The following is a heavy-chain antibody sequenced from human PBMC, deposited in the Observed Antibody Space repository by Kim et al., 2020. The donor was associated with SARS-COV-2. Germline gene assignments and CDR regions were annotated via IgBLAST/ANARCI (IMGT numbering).Heavy chain of an antibody. CDR1: GFTFSSYE. CDR2: ISSSGSTI. CDR3: ARNVGDSSGYYYVGFDY. J-gene: IGHJ4*02. Sequence: GSLRLSCAASGFTFSSYEMNWVRQAPGKGLEWVSYISSSGSTIYYADSVKGRFTISRDNAKNSLYLQMNSLRAEDTAVYYCARNVGDSSGYYYVGFDYWGRGTLVTVSS. V-gene: IGHV3-48*03. D-gene: IGHD3-22*01.